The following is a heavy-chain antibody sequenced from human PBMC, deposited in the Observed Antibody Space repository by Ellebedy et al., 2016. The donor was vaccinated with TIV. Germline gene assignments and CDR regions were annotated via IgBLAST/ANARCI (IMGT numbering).Heavy chain of an antibody. Sequence: GGSLRLSCAASGFTFSSYSMNWVRQAPGKGLDWVSSISSRSSYIYHADSVKGRFTISRDNAKNSLYLQMNSLRAEDTAVYYCARDLWYGYYYYGMDVWGQGTTVTVSS. CDR1: GFTFSSYS. D-gene: IGHD6-13*01. CDR3: ARDLWYGYYYYGMDV. CDR2: ISSRSSYI. J-gene: IGHJ6*02. V-gene: IGHV3-21*01.